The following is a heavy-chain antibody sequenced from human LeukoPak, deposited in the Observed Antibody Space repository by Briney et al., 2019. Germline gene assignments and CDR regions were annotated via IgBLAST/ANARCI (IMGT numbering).Heavy chain of an antibody. Sequence: GGSLRLSCAASGFTFSSNWMHWVRQAPGKGLVWVSRINEDGSTTNYADSVKGRSTIFRDNAKNSLYLQINSLRAEDTAVYYCARSSYSSSSSVWGQGTMVTVSS. CDR2: INEDGSTT. D-gene: IGHD6-6*01. CDR1: GFTFSSNW. V-gene: IGHV3-74*01. J-gene: IGHJ3*01. CDR3: ARSSYSSSSSV.